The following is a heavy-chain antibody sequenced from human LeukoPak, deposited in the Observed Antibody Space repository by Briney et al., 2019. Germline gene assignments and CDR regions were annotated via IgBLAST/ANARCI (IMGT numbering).Heavy chain of an antibody. J-gene: IGHJ4*02. Sequence: SETLSLTCTVSGYSISSGYYWGWIRQPPGKGLEWIGSIYHSGSAYYNPSHKSRVTISVDTSKNQFSLKLSSVTAADTAVYYCARLAVAGHFDYWGQGTLVTVSS. D-gene: IGHD6-19*01. V-gene: IGHV4-38-2*02. CDR1: GYSISSGYY. CDR3: ARLAVAGHFDY. CDR2: IYHSGSA.